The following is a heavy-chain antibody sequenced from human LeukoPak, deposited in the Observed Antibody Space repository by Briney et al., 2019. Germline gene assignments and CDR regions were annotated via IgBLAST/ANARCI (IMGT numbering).Heavy chain of an antibody. D-gene: IGHD2/OR15-2a*01. CDR3: ALLRGKRTFDY. V-gene: IGHV3-30*03. CDR2: ISYDGSNK. J-gene: IGHJ4*02. Sequence: PGGSLRLSCAASGFTFSGYAMNWVRQAPGKGLEWVAVISYDGSNKYYADSVKGRFTISRDNSKNTLYLQMNSLRAEDTAVYYCALLRGKRTFDYWGQGTLVTVSS. CDR1: GFTFSGYA.